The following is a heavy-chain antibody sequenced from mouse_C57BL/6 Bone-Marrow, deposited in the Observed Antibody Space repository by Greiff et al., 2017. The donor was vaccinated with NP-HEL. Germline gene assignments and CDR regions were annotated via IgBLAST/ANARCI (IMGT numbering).Heavy chain of an antibody. CDR3: AREASYSNYVDYYAMDY. J-gene: IGHJ4*01. CDR1: GFTFSSYA. Sequence: EVQGVESGGGLVKPGGSLKLSCAASGFTFSSYAMSWVRQTPEKRLEWVATISDGGSYTYYPDNVKGRFTISRDNAKNNLYLQMSHLKSEDTAMYYCAREASYSNYVDYYAMDYWGQGTSVTVSS. CDR2: ISDGGSYT. D-gene: IGHD2-5*01. V-gene: IGHV5-4*01.